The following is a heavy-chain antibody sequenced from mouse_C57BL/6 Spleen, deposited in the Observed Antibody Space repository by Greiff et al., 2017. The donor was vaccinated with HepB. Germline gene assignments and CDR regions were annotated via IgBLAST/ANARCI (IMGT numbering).Heavy chain of an antibody. V-gene: IGHV1-55*01. Sequence: QVQLQQPGAELVKPGASVKMSCKASGYTFTSYWITWVKQRPGQGLEWIGDIYPGSGSTNYNEKFKSKATLTVYTSSSTAYMQLSSLTSEDSAVYYCAAVVEGYYAMDYWGQGPSVTVSS. D-gene: IGHD1-1*01. CDR1: GYTFTSYW. CDR3: AAVVEGYYAMDY. J-gene: IGHJ4*01. CDR2: IYPGSGST.